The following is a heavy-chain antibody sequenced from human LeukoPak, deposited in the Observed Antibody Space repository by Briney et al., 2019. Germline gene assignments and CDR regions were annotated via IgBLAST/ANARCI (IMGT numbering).Heavy chain of an antibody. D-gene: IGHD3-9*01. Sequence: PGRSLRLSCAASGFTFSSYGMHWVRQAPGKGLEWVAVISYDGSNKYYADSVKGRFTISRDNSKNTLYLQMNSLRAEDTAVYYCAKDGGDILTGYVDYWGQGTLVTVSS. CDR1: GFTFSSYG. V-gene: IGHV3-30*18. J-gene: IGHJ4*02. CDR2: ISYDGSNK. CDR3: AKDGGDILTGYVDY.